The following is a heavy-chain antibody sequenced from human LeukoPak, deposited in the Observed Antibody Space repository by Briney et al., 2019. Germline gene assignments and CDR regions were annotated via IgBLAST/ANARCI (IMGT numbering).Heavy chain of an antibody. Sequence: GGSLRLSCAASGFTFSSCAMSWVRQAPGKGLDWVSTISGDGYTTYYADSVKGRFTMSRDNSKSTLFLQMDSLRAEDTAVYYCAKTPQGFSWWLPDWGQGTLVTVSS. D-gene: IGHD5-12*01. V-gene: IGHV3-23*01. CDR2: ISGDGYTT. J-gene: IGHJ4*02. CDR3: AKTPQGFSWWLPD. CDR1: GFTFSSCA.